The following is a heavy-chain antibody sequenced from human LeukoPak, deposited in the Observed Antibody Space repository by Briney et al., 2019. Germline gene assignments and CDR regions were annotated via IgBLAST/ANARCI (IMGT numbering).Heavy chain of an antibody. D-gene: IGHD6-19*01. CDR1: GFTFSNYA. J-gene: IGHJ4*02. V-gene: IGHV3-30*04. CDR3: ARQPCVSSSGCFLDG. CDR2: ISHHGKDK. Sequence: GGSLRLSCAASGFTFSNYAMHWVRQAPGKGLEWVAVISHHGKDKFYADSVKGRFTLSRDTSKNTLSLEMNSLRADDTGVYFCARQPCVSSSGCFLDGWGQGTLVTVSS.